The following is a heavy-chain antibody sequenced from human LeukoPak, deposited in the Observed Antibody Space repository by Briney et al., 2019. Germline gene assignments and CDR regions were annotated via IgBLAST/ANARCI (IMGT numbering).Heavy chain of an antibody. V-gene: IGHV3-30-3*01. CDR1: GLTFSSNW. Sequence: GGSLRLSCAASGLTFSSNWLHWVRQAPGKGLEWEAVISDGSNKYYADSVKGRFSISRDNSKNTLYLQMNSLRAEDTAVYYCARDGGYPTGLFDYWGQGTLVTVSS. CDR3: ARDGGYPTGLFDY. D-gene: IGHD3-16*01. J-gene: IGHJ4*02. CDR2: ISDGSNK.